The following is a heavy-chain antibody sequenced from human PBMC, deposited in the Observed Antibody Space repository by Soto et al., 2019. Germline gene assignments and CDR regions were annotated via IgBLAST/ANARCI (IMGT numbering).Heavy chain of an antibody. D-gene: IGHD6-13*01. V-gene: IGHV3-30-3*01. CDR1: GFTFSSYS. CDR2: ISYDGSNK. CDR3: ARDVGIAAAGTGTGMRGAFDI. J-gene: IGHJ3*02. Sequence: PGGSLRLSCAASGFTFSSYSMHWVRQAPGKGLERVAVISYDGSNKYYADSVKGRFTISRDNSKNTLYLQMNSLRSEDTAVYYCARDVGIAAAGTGTGMRGAFDIWGQGTMVTVSS.